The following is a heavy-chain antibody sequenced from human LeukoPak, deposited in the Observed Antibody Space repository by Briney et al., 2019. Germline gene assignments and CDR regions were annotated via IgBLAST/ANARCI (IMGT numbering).Heavy chain of an antibody. CDR2: INAGNGNT. V-gene: IGHV1-3*01. Sequence: ASVKVSCKASGYTFTSYAMHWVRQAPGQRLEWMGWINAGNGNTKYSQKFQGRVTITRDTSASTAYMELSSPRSEDTAVYYCARESTRYCSGGSCYSSSSFDYWGQGTLVTVSS. CDR1: GYTFTSYA. J-gene: IGHJ4*02. D-gene: IGHD2-15*01. CDR3: ARESTRYCSGGSCYSSSSFDY.